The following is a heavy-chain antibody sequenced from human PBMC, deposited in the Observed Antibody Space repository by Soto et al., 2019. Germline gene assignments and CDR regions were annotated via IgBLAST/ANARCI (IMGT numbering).Heavy chain of an antibody. CDR3: AKDTYCSGATCYSNFDY. V-gene: IGHV3-9*01. J-gene: IGHJ4*02. Sequence: EVQLVESGGGLVQPGRSLRLSCAASGFNFEDYAMHWVRQAPGKGLEWVSGLSWNSGSLGYADSVRGRFTISRDNAKNSLYLQMNSLRAEDTALYYCAKDTYCSGATCYSNFDYWGQGTLVTVSS. CDR2: LSWNSGSL. D-gene: IGHD2-15*01. CDR1: GFNFEDYA.